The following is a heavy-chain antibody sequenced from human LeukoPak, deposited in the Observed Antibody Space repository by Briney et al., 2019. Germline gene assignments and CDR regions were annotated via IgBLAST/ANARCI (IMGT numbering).Heavy chain of an antibody. J-gene: IGHJ4*02. Sequence: GASVKVSCKASGYTLTGYYLHWVRHAPGQGPEWMGRINPNSGGTNYTQKFQGSVTMTRDTSISTAYMELSMLKSDDAAVYYCARAITMIVHDYWGQGTLVTVSS. V-gene: IGHV1-2*06. CDR2: INPNSGGT. D-gene: IGHD3-22*01. CDR1: GYTLTGYY. CDR3: ARAITMIVHDY.